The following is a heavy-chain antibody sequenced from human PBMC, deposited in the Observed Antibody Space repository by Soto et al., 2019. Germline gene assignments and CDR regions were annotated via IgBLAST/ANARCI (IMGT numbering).Heavy chain of an antibody. Sequence: ASLKVSSRASGYTFTSYYLHWLRQAPGQGLEWMGIINPSGGSTSYAKIFQGRVTMTRDTSTSTVYMELSSMGSEDAAVYYCAREGDIVATIDNSYFYMDVWGQGTTVTVSS. D-gene: IGHD5-12*01. CDR3: AREGDIVATIDNSYFYMDV. V-gene: IGHV1-46*01. J-gene: IGHJ6*02. CDR2: INPSGGST. CDR1: GYTFTSYY.